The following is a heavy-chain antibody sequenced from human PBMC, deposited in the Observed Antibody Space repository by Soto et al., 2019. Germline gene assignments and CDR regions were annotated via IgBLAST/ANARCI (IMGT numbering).Heavy chain of an antibody. D-gene: IGHD3-16*02. J-gene: IGHJ3*02. CDR3: ARDRGPYEYIWGSYRSIAFDI. Sequence: EVQLVESGGGLVQPGGSLRLSCAASGFTFSSYSMNWVRQAPGKGLEWVSYISSSSSTIYYADSVKGRFTISRDNAKNALYLQMNILRAEDTAVYYCARDRGPYEYIWGSYRSIAFDIWGQGTMVTVSS. V-gene: IGHV3-48*01. CDR1: GFTFSSYS. CDR2: ISSSSSTI.